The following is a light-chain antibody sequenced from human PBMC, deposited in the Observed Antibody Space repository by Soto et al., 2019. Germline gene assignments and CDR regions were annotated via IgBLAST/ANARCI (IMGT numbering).Light chain of an antibody. J-gene: IGKJ5*01. CDR2: GAS. CDR1: QSVTTRY. V-gene: IGKV3D-20*02. CDR3: QQRSNWPPIT. Sequence: EIVLTLSPVTLSLSPGEEATLSCRASQSVTTRYLAWYQQKPGQAPRLLMYGASNRATGIPDRFSGSGSGTDFTLTISRLEPEDFAVYYCQQRSNWPPITFGQGTRLEI.